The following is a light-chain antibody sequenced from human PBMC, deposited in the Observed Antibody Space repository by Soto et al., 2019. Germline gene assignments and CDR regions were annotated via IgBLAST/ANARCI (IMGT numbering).Light chain of an antibody. Sequence: QSALTQPASVSGSPGQSITMSCTGTSDDVGGYNFVSWYQQHPGEVPKLIIYQVSNRPSAISNRFSGSKSGNTASLTISGLQPEDEADYYCSSNRGSTSYVFGTGTKLTVL. J-gene: IGLJ1*01. CDR2: QVS. V-gene: IGLV2-14*01. CDR1: SDDVGGYNF. CDR3: SSNRGSTSYV.